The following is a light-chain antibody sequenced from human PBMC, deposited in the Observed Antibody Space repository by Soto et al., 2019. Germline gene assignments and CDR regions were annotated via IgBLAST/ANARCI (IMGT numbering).Light chain of an antibody. V-gene: IGKV3-20*01. CDR3: PQYGGSPRT. J-gene: IGKJ1*01. CDR2: GAS. Sequence: EIVFTQSPGTLSLSPGEGATLSCSAIQSISSNFLAWYQQKRGQAPRLLIHGASNRDTGILDRFSGSGAGTECTLTITRLEPEDVAVDYCPQYGGSPRTFGQGTKVDIK. CDR1: QSISSNF.